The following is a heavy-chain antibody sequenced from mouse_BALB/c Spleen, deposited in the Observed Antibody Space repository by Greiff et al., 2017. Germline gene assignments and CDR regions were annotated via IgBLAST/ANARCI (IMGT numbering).Heavy chain of an antibody. V-gene: IGHV1S137*01. CDR3: AREANLYYAMDY. D-gene: IGHD3-2*02. Sequence: LQQSGAELVRPGVSVKISCKGSGYTFTDYAMHWVKQSHAKSLEWIGVISTYYGDASYNQKFKGKATMTVDKSSSTAYMELARLTSEDSAIYYCAREANLYYAMDYWGQGTSVTVSS. CDR1: GYTFTDYA. J-gene: IGHJ4*01. CDR2: ISTYYGDA.